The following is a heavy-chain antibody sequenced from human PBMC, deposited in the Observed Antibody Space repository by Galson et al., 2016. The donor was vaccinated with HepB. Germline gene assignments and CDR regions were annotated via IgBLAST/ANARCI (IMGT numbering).Heavy chain of an antibody. D-gene: IGHD4-23*01. Sequence: SETLSLTCTVSGGSISSGRSCWGWIRQPPGEGLEWITTISYNWNTFYNPSLKGRGTISGVTSKNQFSLKLTSVTAADTAVYFCARLGGNSGTVDSWGQGTLVTVSS. CDR1: GGSISSGRSC. CDR2: ISYNWNT. J-gene: IGHJ4*02. V-gene: IGHV4-39*01. CDR3: ARLGGNSGTVDS.